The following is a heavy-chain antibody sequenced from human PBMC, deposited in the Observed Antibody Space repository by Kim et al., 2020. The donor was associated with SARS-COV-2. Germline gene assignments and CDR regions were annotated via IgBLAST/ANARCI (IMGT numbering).Heavy chain of an antibody. J-gene: IGHJ4*02. Sequence: KLQGRVTMTTDTSTSTAYMELRSLRSDDTAVYYCARDEWYSSSWYDFDYWGQGTLVTVSS. V-gene: IGHV1-18*01. CDR3: ARDEWYSSSWYDFDY. D-gene: IGHD6-13*01.